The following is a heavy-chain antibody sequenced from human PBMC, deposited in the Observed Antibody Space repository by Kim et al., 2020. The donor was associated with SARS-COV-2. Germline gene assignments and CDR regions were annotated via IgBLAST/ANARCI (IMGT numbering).Heavy chain of an antibody. Sequence: DSVKARFTMSRDNAKNSLYLQMNSLRAEDAAVYYCARDIITVVTRDFDYWGQGTLVTVSS. CDR3: ARDIITVVTRDFDY. D-gene: IGHD2-21*02. J-gene: IGHJ4*02. V-gene: IGHV3-21*01.